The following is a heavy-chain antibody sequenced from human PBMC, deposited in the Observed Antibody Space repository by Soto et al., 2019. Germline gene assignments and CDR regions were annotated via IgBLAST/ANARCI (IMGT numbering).Heavy chain of an antibody. CDR3: ARAFAGTTVYYYYGMDV. D-gene: IGHD6-13*01. CDR1: GGSISSGGYY. V-gene: IGHV4-31*03. Sequence: SETLSLTCTVSGGSISSGGYYWSWIRQHPGKGLEWIGYIYYSGSTYYNPSLKSRVTISVDTSKNQFSLKLSSVTAADTAVYYCARAFAGTTVYYYYGMDVWGQGTTVTVSS. CDR2: IYYSGST. J-gene: IGHJ6*02.